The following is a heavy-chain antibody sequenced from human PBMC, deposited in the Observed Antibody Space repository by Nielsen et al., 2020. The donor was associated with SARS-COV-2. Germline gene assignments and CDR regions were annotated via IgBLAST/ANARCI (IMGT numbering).Heavy chain of an antibody. J-gene: IGHJ3*02. D-gene: IGHD6-13*01. Sequence: VRQAPGKGLEWVAVISYDGSNKYYADSVKGRFTISRDNSKNTQYLQMNSLRAEDTAVYYCARDDVYSSSWYIRVTFGAFDIWGQGTMVTVSS. CDR3: ARDDVYSSSWYIRVTFGAFDI. V-gene: IGHV3-30-3*01. CDR2: ISYDGSNK.